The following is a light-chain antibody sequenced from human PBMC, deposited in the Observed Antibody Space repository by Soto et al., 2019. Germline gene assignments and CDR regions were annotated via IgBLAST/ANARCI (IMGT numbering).Light chain of an antibody. J-gene: IGKJ4*01. V-gene: IGKV3-11*01. Sequence: EIVMTQSPATLSVSPGGRATLSCRASQSISDTLAWYQQKPGQAPRLLIHEASNRAAGIPARFSGSGSGTDFTLTISSLEPEDFAVYYCQQRSNWPLTFGGGTKVDI. CDR1: QSISDT. CDR2: EAS. CDR3: QQRSNWPLT.